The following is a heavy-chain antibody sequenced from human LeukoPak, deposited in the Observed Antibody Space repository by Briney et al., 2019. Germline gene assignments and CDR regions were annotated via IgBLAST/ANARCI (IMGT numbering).Heavy chain of an antibody. D-gene: IGHD6-13*01. Sequence: TSETLSLTCTVSGASISSTGFYWGWIRQSPGKGLEWIGSIYYGGNTYYKPSLESRVTISVDTSKNQFSLKFNSVTAADTAVYYCAARSGQLFDFWGQGILVTVSS. CDR2: IYYGGNT. V-gene: IGHV4-39*07. CDR1: GASISSTGFY. J-gene: IGHJ4*02. CDR3: AARSGQLFDF.